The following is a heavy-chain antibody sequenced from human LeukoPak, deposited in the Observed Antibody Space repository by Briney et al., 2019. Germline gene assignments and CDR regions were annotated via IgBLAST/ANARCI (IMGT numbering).Heavy chain of an antibody. D-gene: IGHD6-13*01. CDR3: ARDRHSSSWSRFDY. Sequence: SETLSLTHTVSGGSISSYYWSWIRQPPGKGLEWIGYIYYSGSTNYNPSLKSRVTISVDTSKNQFSLKLSSVTAADTAVYYCARDRHSSSWSRFDYWGQGTLVTVSS. CDR1: GGSISSYY. J-gene: IGHJ4*02. CDR2: IYYSGST. V-gene: IGHV4-59*01.